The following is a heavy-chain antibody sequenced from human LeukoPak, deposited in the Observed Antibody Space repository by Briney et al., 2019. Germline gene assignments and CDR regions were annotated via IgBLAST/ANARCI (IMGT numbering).Heavy chain of an antibody. V-gene: IGHV3-30*18. J-gene: IGHJ4*02. CDR3: AKSGLEVRGVITSTFDY. CDR2: ISYDGSNK. Sequence: PGRSLRLSCAASGCTFSRYGMHWVRQAPGKGLGWVAVISYDGSNKYYADSVKGRFTISRDNSKNTLYLQMNSLRAEDTAIYYCAKSGLEVRGVITSTFDYWGQGTLVTVSS. CDR1: GCTFSRYG. D-gene: IGHD3-10*01.